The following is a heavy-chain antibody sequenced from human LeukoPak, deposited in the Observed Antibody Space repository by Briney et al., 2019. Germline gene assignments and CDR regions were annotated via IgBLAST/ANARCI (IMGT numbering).Heavy chain of an antibody. CDR3: AKAYYDFWSGHPDY. CDR2: ISGSGGST. D-gene: IGHD3-3*01. J-gene: IGHJ4*02. V-gene: IGHV3-23*01. Sequence: GSLRLSCAASGFTFSIYAMSWVRQAPGKGLEWVSAISGSGGSTYYADSVKGRFTISRDNSKNTLYLQMNSLRAEDTAVYYCAKAYYDFWSGHPDYWGQGTLVTVSS. CDR1: GFTFSIYA.